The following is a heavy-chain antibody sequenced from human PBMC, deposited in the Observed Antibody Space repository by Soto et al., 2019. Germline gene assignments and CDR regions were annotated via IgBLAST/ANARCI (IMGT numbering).Heavy chain of an antibody. V-gene: IGHV3-23*01. CDR2: ISFTGDSR. CDR1: EFNVNAYV. J-gene: IGHJ6*02. CDR3: AKKSCSSPGCPYGMDV. D-gene: IGHD2-2*01. Sequence: PLRHSYAASEFNVNAYVMNWVRQAPGKGLEWVSIISFTGDSRYYADSVKDRFTISRDNSQNTLYLQMNSLRAEDTAVYYCAKKSCSSPGCPYGMDVWGQGTTVTVSS.